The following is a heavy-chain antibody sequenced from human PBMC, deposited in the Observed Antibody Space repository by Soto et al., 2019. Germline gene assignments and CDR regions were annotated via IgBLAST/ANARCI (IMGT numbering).Heavy chain of an antibody. V-gene: IGHV1-46*03. Sequence: GASVKVSCKASGYTFTSYYMHWVRQAPGQGLEWMGIINPSGGSTSYAQKFQGRVTMTRDTSTSTVYMELSSLRSEDTAVYYCAHLETITMVRGVISRDYWGQGALVTVSS. CDR3: AHLETITMVRGVISRDY. D-gene: IGHD3-10*01. CDR2: INPSGGST. CDR1: GYTFTSYY. J-gene: IGHJ4*02.